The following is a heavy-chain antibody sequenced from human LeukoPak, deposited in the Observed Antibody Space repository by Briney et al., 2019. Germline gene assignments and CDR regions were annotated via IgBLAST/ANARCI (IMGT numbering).Heavy chain of an antibody. Sequence: PSETLSLTCTVSGGSISSYYWSWIRRPPGKGLEWIGYIYYSGSTNYNPSLKSRVTISVDTSKNQFSLKLSSVTAADRAVYYCAATDYGDYPFDYWGQGTLVTVSS. CDR1: GGSISSYY. CDR3: AATDYGDYPFDY. V-gene: IGHV4-59*01. CDR2: IYYSGST. J-gene: IGHJ4*02. D-gene: IGHD4-17*01.